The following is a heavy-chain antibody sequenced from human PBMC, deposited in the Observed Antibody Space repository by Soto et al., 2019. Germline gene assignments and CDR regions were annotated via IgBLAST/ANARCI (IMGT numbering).Heavy chain of an antibody. Sequence: YWGWIRQSPGKGLEYIGSVFYTGSAYYNPSFKSRVSIVADTSTNRFFLNLKSVTATDTGVYYCAKTPTGYYDSWGQGILVTVSS. D-gene: IGHD2-8*02. CDR2: VFYTGSA. V-gene: IGHV4-39*02. CDR1: Y. CDR3: AKTPTGYYDS. J-gene: IGHJ4*02.